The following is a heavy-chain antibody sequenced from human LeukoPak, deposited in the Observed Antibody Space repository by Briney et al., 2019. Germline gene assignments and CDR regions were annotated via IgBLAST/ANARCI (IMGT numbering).Heavy chain of an antibody. CDR3: ARDQRATASTGSYFDY. CDR2: IGSSSSYI. V-gene: IGHV3-21*01. D-gene: IGHD1-1*01. J-gene: IGHJ4*02. CDR1: GFTFNSYT. Sequence: GGSLRLSCAASGFTFNSYTMNWVRQAPGKGLEWVSCIGSSSSYIYYADSVKGRFTISRDNAKNSLSLQMNSLRAEDTAVYYCARDQRATASTGSYFDYWGQGTLVTVSS.